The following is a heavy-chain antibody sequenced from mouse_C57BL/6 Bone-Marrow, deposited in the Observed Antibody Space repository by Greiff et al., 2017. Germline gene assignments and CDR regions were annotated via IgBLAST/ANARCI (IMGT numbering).Heavy chain of an antibody. J-gene: IGHJ2*01. Sequence: EVKLQESGGGLVQPGGSLKLSCAASGFTFSDYGMAWVRQAPRKGPEWVAFISNLAYSIYYADTVTGRFTISRENANNTLYLEMSSLRSEDTAMYYCARSYYGYFYFDYWGQGTTLTVSS. CDR2: ISNLAYSI. V-gene: IGHV5-15*01. D-gene: IGHD2-2*01. CDR3: ARSYYGYFYFDY. CDR1: GFTFSDYG.